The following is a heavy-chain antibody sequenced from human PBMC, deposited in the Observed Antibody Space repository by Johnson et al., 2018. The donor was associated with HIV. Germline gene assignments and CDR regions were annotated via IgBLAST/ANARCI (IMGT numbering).Heavy chain of an antibody. V-gene: IGHV3-23*04. CDR2: ISGSGGST. J-gene: IGHJ3*02. CDR3: AKDKAGGWAFDI. CDR1: GFTFSSYA. D-gene: IGHD6-19*01. Sequence: VQLVESGGGVVQPGRSLRLSCAASGFTFSSYAMSWVRQAPGKGLEWVSAISGSGGSTYYADSVKGRFTISRDNAKNSLYLQMNNLRVEDTAVYYCAKDKAGGWAFDIWGQGTMVTVSS.